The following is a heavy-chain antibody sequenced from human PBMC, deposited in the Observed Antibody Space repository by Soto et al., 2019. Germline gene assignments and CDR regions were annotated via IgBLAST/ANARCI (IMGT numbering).Heavy chain of an antibody. V-gene: IGHV4-39*07. CDR1: SGSMSSSLNH. J-gene: IGHJ4*02. Sequence: SETLSLTCIVSSGSMSSSLNHWGWIRQPPGKGLEWIGNINYSGSTYYNPSLKSRVTMSLDTSKNQISVKLSSVTAADTAVYYCARDSSSWTTGLLDYWGQGTLVT. CDR3: ARDSSSWTTGLLDY. D-gene: IGHD6-13*01. CDR2: INYSGST.